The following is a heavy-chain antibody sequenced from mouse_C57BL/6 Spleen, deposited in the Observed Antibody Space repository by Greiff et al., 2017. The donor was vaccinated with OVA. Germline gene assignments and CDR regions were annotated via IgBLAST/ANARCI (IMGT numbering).Heavy chain of an antibody. CDR3: ARGGDGYYVYAMDY. J-gene: IGHJ4*01. Sequence: VQLQQPGAELVKPGASVKMSCKASGYTFTSYWITWVKQRPGQGLEWIGDIYPGSGSINYNEKFKSKATLTVDTSSSTAYMQLSSLTSEDSAVYYCARGGDGYYVYAMDYWGQGTSVTVSS. CDR2: IYPGSGSI. CDR1: GYTFTSYW. D-gene: IGHD2-3*01. V-gene: IGHV1-55*01.